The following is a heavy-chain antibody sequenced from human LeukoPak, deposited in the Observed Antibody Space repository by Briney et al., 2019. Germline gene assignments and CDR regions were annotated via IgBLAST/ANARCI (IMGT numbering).Heavy chain of an antibody. Sequence: GSSVKVSCKASGGTFSSYAISWVRQAPGQGLEWMGRIIPILGIANYAQKFQSRVTITADKSTSTAYMELSSLRSEDTAVYYCASTVGAVAGLNYWGQGTLVTVSS. J-gene: IGHJ4*02. CDR2: IIPILGIA. CDR1: GGTFSSYA. CDR3: ASTVGAVAGLNY. D-gene: IGHD6-19*01. V-gene: IGHV1-69*04.